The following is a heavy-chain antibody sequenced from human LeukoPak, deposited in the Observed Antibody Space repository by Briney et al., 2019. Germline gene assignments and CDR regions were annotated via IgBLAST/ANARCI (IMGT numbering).Heavy chain of an antibody. D-gene: IGHD4-23*01. V-gene: IGHV4-61*08. J-gene: IGHJ4*02. Sequence: PSETLSLTCTVSGGSISSGDYYWSWIRQTPGKGLEWIGYIYYSGSTNYNPSLKSRVTISVDTSKNQFSLKLNSVTATDTAVYYCARHRSPYGGIDYWGQGTLVTVSS. CDR2: IYYSGST. CDR3: ARHRSPYGGIDY. CDR1: GGSISSGDYY.